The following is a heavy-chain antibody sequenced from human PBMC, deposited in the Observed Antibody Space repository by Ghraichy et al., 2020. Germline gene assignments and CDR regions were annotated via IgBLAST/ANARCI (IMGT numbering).Heavy chain of an antibody. Sequence: GESLNISCAASGFTFSSYWMSWVRQAPGKGLEWVANIKQDESEKYFVDSVKGRFTISRDNVKNSLYLQMNSLRVEDTAVYYCASSRVPYGLDVWGQGTTVTVSS. V-gene: IGHV3-7*01. D-gene: IGHD2-2*01. CDR1: GFTFSSYW. J-gene: IGHJ6*02. CDR2: IKQDESEK. CDR3: ASSRVPYGLDV.